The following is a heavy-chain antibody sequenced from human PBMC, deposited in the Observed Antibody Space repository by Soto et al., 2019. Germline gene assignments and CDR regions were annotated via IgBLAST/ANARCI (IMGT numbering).Heavy chain of an antibody. D-gene: IGHD5-12*01. CDR3: ARVFPYSGYFSYYFDY. J-gene: IGHJ4*02. Sequence: SETLSLTCTVSGGSISSYYWSWIRQPPGKGLEWIGYIYYSGSTNYNPSLKSRVTISVDTSKNQFSLKLSSVTAADTAVYYCARVFPYSGYFSYYFDYWGQGTLVTVSS. CDR2: IYYSGST. CDR1: GGSISSYY. V-gene: IGHV4-59*01.